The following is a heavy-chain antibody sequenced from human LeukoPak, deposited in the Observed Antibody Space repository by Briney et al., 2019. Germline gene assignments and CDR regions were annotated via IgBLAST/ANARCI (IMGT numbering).Heavy chain of an antibody. CDR1: GGSFSGYY. Sequence: SETLSLTCAVYGGSFSGYYWSWIRQPPGKGLEWIGEINHSGSTNYNPSLKSRVTISVDTPKNQFSLKLSSVTAADTAVYYCARLGENGLLTGYFYPWGQGTMVTVSS. CDR3: ARLGENGLLTGYFYP. D-gene: IGHD3-9*01. J-gene: IGHJ5*02. V-gene: IGHV4-34*01. CDR2: INHSGST.